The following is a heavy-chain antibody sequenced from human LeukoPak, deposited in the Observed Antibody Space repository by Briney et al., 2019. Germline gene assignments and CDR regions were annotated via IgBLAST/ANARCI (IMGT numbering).Heavy chain of an antibody. CDR1: GFIFGKYA. D-gene: IGHD2-15*01. V-gene: IGHV3-23*01. CDR2: ISGGGDST. Sequence: PGGSLRLSCVGSGFIFGKYAMTWVRQAPGKGLEWVSTISGGGDSTWNADSVKGRFTVSRDNSKNTLYLQMSSLRVEDTAVYYCAKRGSSETRWYPFDYWGQGTLDTVSS. J-gene: IGHJ4*02. CDR3: AKRGSSETRWYPFDY.